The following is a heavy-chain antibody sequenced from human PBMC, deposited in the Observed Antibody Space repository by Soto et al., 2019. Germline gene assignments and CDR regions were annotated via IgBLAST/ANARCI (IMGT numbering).Heavy chain of an antibody. V-gene: IGHV2-26*01. CDR2: IFSNDEK. J-gene: IGHJ6*03. CDR3: ARILFGRSVAGGYFYMDV. CDR1: GFSLSNGKVG. D-gene: IGHD6-19*01. Sequence: HVTLKESGPVLVNPTEPLTLTCTVSGFSLSNGKVGVSWIRQPPGKALEWLAHIFSNDEKSYRTSLKSRLTNSEDTSKSQVVLTMTNVDPVDTATYYCARILFGRSVAGGYFYMDVWGKGTTVTVSS.